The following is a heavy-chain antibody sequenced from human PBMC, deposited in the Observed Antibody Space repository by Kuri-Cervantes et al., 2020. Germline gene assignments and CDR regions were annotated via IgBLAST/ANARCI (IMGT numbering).Heavy chain of an antibody. CDR1: GFTFSSYA. V-gene: IGHV3-7*01. CDR3: VRDYQNF. J-gene: IGHJ4*02. Sequence: GGSLRLSCAASGFTFSSYAMHWVRQAPGKGLEWVARIKEDGSDIWYVDSVKGRFTISRDNVKNSLYLQVSSLRVEDTAVYYCVRDYQNFWGQGTLVTVSS. CDR2: IKEDGSDI. D-gene: IGHD2-2*01.